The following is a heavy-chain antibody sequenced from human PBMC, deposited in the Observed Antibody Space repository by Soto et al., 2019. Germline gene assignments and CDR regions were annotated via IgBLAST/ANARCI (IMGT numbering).Heavy chain of an antibody. CDR2: IIPIFGTA. Sequence: GASVKVSCKASGGTFSSYAISWVRQAPGQGLEWMGGIIPIFGTANYAQKFQGRVTITADESTGTAYMELSSLRSEDTAVYYCANRDGYNFPYWGQGTLVTVSS. D-gene: IGHD5-12*01. CDR1: GGTFSSYA. CDR3: ANRDGYNFPY. V-gene: IGHV1-69*13. J-gene: IGHJ4*02.